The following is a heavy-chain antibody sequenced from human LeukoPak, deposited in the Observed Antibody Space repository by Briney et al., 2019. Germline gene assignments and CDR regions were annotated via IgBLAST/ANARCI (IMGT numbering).Heavy chain of an antibody. V-gene: IGHV1-2*02. J-gene: IGHJ4*02. D-gene: IGHD6-19*01. CDR2: INPNNGAA. Sequence: ASVKVSCKASGYTFTAYYMHWVRQAPGQGLEWMGWINPNNGAAIYAQNFQGRVTMTRDTSISTVYMELSSLRSDDTAVYYCANSAWLAPENYWGQGTLVTVSS. CDR3: ANSAWLAPENY. CDR1: GYTFTAYY.